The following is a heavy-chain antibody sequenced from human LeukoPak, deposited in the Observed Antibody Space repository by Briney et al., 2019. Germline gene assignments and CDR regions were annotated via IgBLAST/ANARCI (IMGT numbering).Heavy chain of an antibody. D-gene: IGHD3-22*01. CDR2: MNPNSGDT. J-gene: IGHJ4*02. V-gene: IGHV1-8*03. Sequence: ASVKVSCKASGYTFTSYDINWVRQATGQGLEWMGWMNPNSGDTGYAQKFQGRVTITRNTSISTAYMELSSLRSEDTAVYYCARATRWAGYYYDSSGIFDYWGQGTLVTVSS. CDR1: GYTFTSYD. CDR3: ARATRWAGYYYDSSGIFDY.